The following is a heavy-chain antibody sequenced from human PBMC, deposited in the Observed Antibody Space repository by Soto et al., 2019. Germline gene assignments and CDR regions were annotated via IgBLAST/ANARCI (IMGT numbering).Heavy chain of an antibody. CDR1: GYTFTSYG. CDR2: INSDNGNT. V-gene: IGHV1-18*01. D-gene: IGHD3-16*02. Sequence: SVKVSCKASGYTFTSYGISWVRHAPCQGLEWLGWINSDNGNTNYAQHLQGRVTLTTDTSTSTAYMELSSLRSEDTAVYYCVRGWVMITFGVVIVIDYWGQGSPVTVSS. CDR3: VRGWVMITFGVVIVIDY. J-gene: IGHJ4*02.